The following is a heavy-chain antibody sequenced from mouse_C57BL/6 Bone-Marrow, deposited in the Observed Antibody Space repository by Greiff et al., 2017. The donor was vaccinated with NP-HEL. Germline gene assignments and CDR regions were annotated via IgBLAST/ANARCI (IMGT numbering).Heavy chain of an antibody. CDR1: GFSLTSYG. J-gene: IGHJ2*01. V-gene: IGHV2-2*01. CDR2: IWSGGST. CDR3: ARIYYDYDGGDYFDY. Sequence: VQLQQSGPGLVQPSQSLSITCTVSGFSLTSYGVHWVRQSPGKGLEWLGVIWSGGSTDYNAAFIYRLSISKDNSKSKVFFKMNSLQADDTAIYYCARIYYDYDGGDYFDYWGQGTTLTVSS. D-gene: IGHD2-4*01.